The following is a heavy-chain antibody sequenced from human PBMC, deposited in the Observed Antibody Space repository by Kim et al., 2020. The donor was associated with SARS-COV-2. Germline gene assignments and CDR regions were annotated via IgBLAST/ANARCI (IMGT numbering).Heavy chain of an antibody. CDR3: ARGTMVRGKDY. CDR2: T. Sequence: TKYSQRFQGRVNITRDTPASTAYMELSSLRSEDTAVYYCARGTMVRGKDYWGQGTLVTVSS. V-gene: IGHV1-3*01. D-gene: IGHD3-10*01. J-gene: IGHJ4*02.